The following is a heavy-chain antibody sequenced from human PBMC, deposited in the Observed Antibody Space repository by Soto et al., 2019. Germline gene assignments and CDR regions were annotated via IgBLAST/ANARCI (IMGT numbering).Heavy chain of an antibody. D-gene: IGHD1-26*01. V-gene: IGHV3-7*03. Sequence: LRLSCVASGFALSSYWVTWVRQAPGKRLEWVANIKKDGSEKYYVDSVRGRFTISRDNGKNSVYLQMNSLRAEDTAMYYCARAVGADDYWGQGTQVTVSS. CDR1: GFALSSYW. CDR2: IKKDGSEK. J-gene: IGHJ4*02. CDR3: ARAVGADDY.